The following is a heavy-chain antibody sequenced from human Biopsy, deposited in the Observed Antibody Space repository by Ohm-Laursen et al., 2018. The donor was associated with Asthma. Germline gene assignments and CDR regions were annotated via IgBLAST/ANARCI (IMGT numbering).Heavy chain of an antibody. CDR1: GGSIRSHD. V-gene: IGHV4-59*11. Sequence: GTLSLTCAVSGGSIRSHDWTWIRLPPGKGLEYIGDVSHTGSTNYNPSLKSRVTMSLDTSKNQFSLRLTSVTPADTAVYYCARLADCSGGACYSYGWFDPWGHGARVTVSS. CDR2: VSHTGST. J-gene: IGHJ5*02. CDR3: ARLADCSGGACYSYGWFDP. D-gene: IGHD2-15*01.